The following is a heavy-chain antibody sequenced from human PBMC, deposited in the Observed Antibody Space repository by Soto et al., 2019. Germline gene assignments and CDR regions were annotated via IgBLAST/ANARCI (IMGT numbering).Heavy chain of an antibody. V-gene: IGHV3-30*18. D-gene: IGHD3-10*01. CDR2: ISYDGDKK. CDR1: GFSFSSFG. Sequence: PGGSLSLSCTASGFSFSSFGMHWVRQAPGKGLEWAASISYDGDKKYSADSVKGRFTVSRDNSKNTLYLQMNSLSADDTAVYYCAKGLSMVRGLFVLLPDGLDIWGQGTVVTVSS. J-gene: IGHJ3*02. CDR3: AKGLSMVRGLFVLLPDGLDI.